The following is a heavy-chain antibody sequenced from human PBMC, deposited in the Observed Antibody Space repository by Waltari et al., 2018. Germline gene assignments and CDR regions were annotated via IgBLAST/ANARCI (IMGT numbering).Heavy chain of an antibody. CDR2: IYYTGLT. CDR3: ARGGWKTTNYGMDV. D-gene: IGHD1-1*01. V-gene: IGHV4-59*01. CDR1: GCPISNYY. J-gene: IGHJ6*02. Sequence: QVQLQESGPGLVKASETLSLTCTVSGCPISNYYWSWVRQDPGKGPEWIGHIYYTGLTNYSPSLKSRVSFSVDMSNNKFSLRLSSVTAADTAIYYCARGGWKTTNYGMDVWGPGTTVTVSS.